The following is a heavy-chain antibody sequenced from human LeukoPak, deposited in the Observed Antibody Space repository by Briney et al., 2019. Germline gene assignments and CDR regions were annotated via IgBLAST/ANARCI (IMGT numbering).Heavy chain of an antibody. V-gene: IGHV1-18*01. CDR1: GYTFITSD. CDR2: ISAYNGNT. D-gene: IGHD6-19*01. Sequence: ASVKVSCKASGYTFITSDISWVRQAPGQGLEWMGWISAYNGNTNYAQKTQGRLTITTDTSTNTAYMELRSLRSDDTAVYYCARSAVADTLSAYYFDYWGQGTLVTVSS. J-gene: IGHJ4*02. CDR3: ARSAVADTLSAYYFDY.